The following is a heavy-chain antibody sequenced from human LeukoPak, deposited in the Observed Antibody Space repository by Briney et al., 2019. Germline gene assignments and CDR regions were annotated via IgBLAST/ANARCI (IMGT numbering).Heavy chain of an antibody. J-gene: IGHJ6*02. D-gene: IGHD3-10*01. CDR1: GGTFSSYA. CDR2: IIPIFGTT. V-gene: IGHV1-69*01. CDR3: ARVALWFGAATRDYYYGMDV. Sequence: SVEVSCKASGGTFSSYAISWVRQAPGQGLEWMGGIIPIFGTTNYAQKFQGRVTITADESTSTAYMELSSLRSEDTAVYYCARVALWFGAATRDYYYGMDVWGQGTAVTVSS.